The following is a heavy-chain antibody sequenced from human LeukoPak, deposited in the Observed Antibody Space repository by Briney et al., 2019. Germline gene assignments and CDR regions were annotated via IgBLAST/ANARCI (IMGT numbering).Heavy chain of an antibody. CDR1: GFTFGRYT. V-gene: IGHV3-21*01. CDR3: ARDLLYGAARGSFDL. Sequence: PGGSLRLSCEASGFTFGRYTMNWVRQAPGKGLEWVSSISPTSIYIYYGDSVRGRFTISRDTAKNALYLEMNSLRAEDTAVFYCARDLLYGAARGSFDLWGRGTMVTVSS. D-gene: IGHD3-10*01. CDR2: ISPTSIYI. J-gene: IGHJ3*01.